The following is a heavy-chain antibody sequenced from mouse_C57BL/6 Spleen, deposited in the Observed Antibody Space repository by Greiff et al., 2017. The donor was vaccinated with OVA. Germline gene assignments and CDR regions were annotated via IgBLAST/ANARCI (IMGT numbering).Heavy chain of an antibody. CDR3: ARDFYWDGEGFDY. Sequence: VQLKQSGPGLVKPSQSLSLTCSVTGHSITSGYYWNWIRQFPGNKLEWMGYISYDGSNNYNPSLKNRISITRDTSKNQCFLKLNSVTTEDTATYYCARDFYWDGEGFDYWGQGTTLTVSS. CDR2: ISYDGSN. J-gene: IGHJ2*01. CDR1: GHSITSGYY. V-gene: IGHV3-6*01. D-gene: IGHD4-1*01.